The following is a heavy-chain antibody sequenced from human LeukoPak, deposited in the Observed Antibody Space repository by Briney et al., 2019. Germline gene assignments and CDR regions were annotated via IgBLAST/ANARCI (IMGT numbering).Heavy chain of an antibody. V-gene: IGHV3-7*03. CDR2: IKQDGSEK. CDR1: GSTFNDYW. J-gene: IGHJ6*04. D-gene: IGHD2-2*01. Sequence: GGPLRLSCAASGSTFNDYWMTWVRQAPGKGLEWVAHIKQDGSEKYYVDSLKGRFTISRDNAKNSLFLQMNSLRAEDTAVYYCVRDCSSASLSSGCYYAMDVWGKGTTVTVSS. CDR3: VRDCSSASLSSGCYYAMDV.